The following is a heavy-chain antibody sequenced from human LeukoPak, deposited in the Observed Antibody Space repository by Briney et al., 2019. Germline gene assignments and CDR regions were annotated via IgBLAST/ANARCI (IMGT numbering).Heavy chain of an antibody. J-gene: IGHJ5*02. CDR1: GGSISSVGYS. Sequence: PSETLSLTCAVSGGSISSVGYSGSWIRQPPGKGLEWIGHIYYRGSTYYNPPLKSRVTISVDTSKNQFSLKLSSVTAADTAVYFCARELTRYRSFGGFDPWGQGTLVTVSS. D-gene: IGHD3-16*01. CDR2: IYYRGST. V-gene: IGHV4-30-4*07. CDR3: ARELTRYRSFGGFDP.